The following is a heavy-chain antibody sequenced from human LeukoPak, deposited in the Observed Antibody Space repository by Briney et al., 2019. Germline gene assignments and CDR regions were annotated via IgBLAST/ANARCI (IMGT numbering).Heavy chain of an antibody. Sequence: GGSLRLSCAASGFTFSSYGMHWVRQAPGKGLEWVAVIWYDGSNKYYADSVKGRFTISRDNSKNTLYLQMNSLRAEDTAVYYCASHIVVVPAATTVVGDYFDYWGQGTLVTVSS. CDR1: GFTFSSYG. J-gene: IGHJ4*02. V-gene: IGHV3-33*01. CDR3: ASHIVVVPAATTVVGDYFDY. D-gene: IGHD2-2*01. CDR2: IWYDGSNK.